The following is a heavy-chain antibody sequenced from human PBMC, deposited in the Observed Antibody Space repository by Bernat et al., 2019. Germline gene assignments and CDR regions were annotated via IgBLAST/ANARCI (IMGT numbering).Heavy chain of an antibody. V-gene: IGHV1-18*01. D-gene: IGHD5-18*01. CDR2: ISAFNGNT. CDR1: GYTFTSYG. Sequence: QVLLMQSGIEVKKPGASVKVSCKAFGYTFTSYGINWVRQAPGQGLEWMGWISAFNGNTHYAQKIQDRVSMTTDTSTSTAYMELRSLRSDDTATFYCARGSGYSYGDNYYGMDVWGQGITVIVSS. CDR3: ARGSGYSYGDNYYGMDV. J-gene: IGHJ6*01.